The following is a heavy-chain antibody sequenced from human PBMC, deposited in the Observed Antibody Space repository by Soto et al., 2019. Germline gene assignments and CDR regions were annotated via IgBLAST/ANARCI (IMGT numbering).Heavy chain of an antibody. CDR3: ANYNSALGKFDY. D-gene: IGHD3-10*01. Sequence: SETLSLTCAVSGGSISTDNWWSWVRQAPGKGLEWIGEVHHSGKTNYNPSLKSRLIMSVDKSENHFSLMLSSVTAADTAVYFCANYNSALGKFDYWGQGTRVTVSS. V-gene: IGHV4-4*02. CDR2: VHHSGKT. CDR1: GGSISTDNW. J-gene: IGHJ4*02.